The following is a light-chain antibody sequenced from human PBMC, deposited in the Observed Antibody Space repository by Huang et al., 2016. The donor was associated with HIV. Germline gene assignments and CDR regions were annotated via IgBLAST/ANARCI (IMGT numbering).Light chain of an antibody. CDR3: QQRSTSPIT. V-gene: IGKV3-11*01. J-gene: IGKJ5*01. CDR2: DAS. Sequence: EIVLTQSPATLSVSPGEGAALSCRASQSVNSYLAWYQQKPGQAPRLPIYDASKRATGIPARFRGSGSGTDFTLTISSLEPEDFAVYYCQQRSTSPITFGQGTRLEIK. CDR1: QSVNSY.